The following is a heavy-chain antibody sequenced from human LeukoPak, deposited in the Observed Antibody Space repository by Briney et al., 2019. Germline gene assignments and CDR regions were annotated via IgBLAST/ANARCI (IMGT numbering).Heavy chain of an antibody. CDR3: ARRLLGSNHFDY. D-gene: IGHD3-16*01. V-gene: IGHV4-59*11. J-gene: IGHJ4*02. CDR2: IYYSGST. CDR1: GYVISGHY. Sequence: SETLSLTCSVSGYVISGHYWSWIRQPPGKGLEWIGYIYYSGSTDYNPSLKSRVTMSVDTSKTQFSLRLSSVTAADTAVYYCARRLLGSNHFDYWGQGILVTVSS.